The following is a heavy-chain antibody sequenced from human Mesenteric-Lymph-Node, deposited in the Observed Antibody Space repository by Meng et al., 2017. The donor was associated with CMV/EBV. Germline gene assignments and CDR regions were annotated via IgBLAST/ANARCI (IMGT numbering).Heavy chain of an antibody. J-gene: IGHJ6*02. V-gene: IGHV4-59*02. CDR3: TKSAATGRGWVGMDV. CDR2: IYYRGGS. D-gene: IGHD2-15*01. Sequence: SETLSLTCTVSGASVTNFYWSWVRQPPGKGLEWIGYIYYRGGSNYNPSLNSRGTISADSSKNQFSLKLNSVTAADTAIYYCTKSAATGRGWVGMDVWGQGTTVPSP. CDR1: GASVTNFY.